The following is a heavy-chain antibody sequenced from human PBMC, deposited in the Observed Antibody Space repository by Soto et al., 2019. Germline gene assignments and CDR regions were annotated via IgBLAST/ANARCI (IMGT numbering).Heavy chain of an antibody. Sequence: GWSLRLSCAFSVFTFISYWMHWVRQAPGKGLVWVSRISTDGITTTYADSVEGRFTISRDNAKNTLYLQMNSLRAEDTAVYYCARQGSHQFFQHWGQGTLVTVSS. CDR2: ISTDGITT. CDR1: VFTFISYW. CDR3: ARQGSHQFFQH. V-gene: IGHV3-74*01. J-gene: IGHJ1*01.